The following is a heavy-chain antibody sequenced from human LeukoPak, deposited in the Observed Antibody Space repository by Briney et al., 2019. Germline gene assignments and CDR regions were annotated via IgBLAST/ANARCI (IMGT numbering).Heavy chain of an antibody. CDR1: GRSFSGYY. D-gene: IGHD6-13*01. V-gene: IGHV4-34*01. CDR3: ARGGGIAAAEDY. J-gene: IGHJ4*02. CDR2: INHSGST. Sequence: SETLSLTCAVYGRSFSGYYWSWIRQPPGKGLEWIGEINHSGSTNYNPSLKSRVTISVDTSKNQFSLKLSSVTAADTAVYYCARGGGIAAAEDYWGQGTLVTVSS.